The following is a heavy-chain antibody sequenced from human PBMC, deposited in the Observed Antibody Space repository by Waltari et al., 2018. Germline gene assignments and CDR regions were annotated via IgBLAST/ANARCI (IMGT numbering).Heavy chain of an antibody. D-gene: IGHD1-26*01. Sequence: QVQLQESGPGLVKPSETLSLTCAVSGYSISSGYYWGWLRQPPGKGLEWIGSIYHSGRTYYNPSLKSRVTISVDTSKNQFSLKLSSVTAADTAVYYCARHPPRAGATHRHAFDIWGQGTMVTVSS. CDR2: IYHSGRT. V-gene: IGHV4-38-2*01. CDR3: ARHPPRAGATHRHAFDI. CDR1: GYSISSGYY. J-gene: IGHJ3*02.